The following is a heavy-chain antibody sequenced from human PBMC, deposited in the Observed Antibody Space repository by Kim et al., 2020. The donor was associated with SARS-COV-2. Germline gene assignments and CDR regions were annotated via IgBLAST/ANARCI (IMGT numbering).Heavy chain of an antibody. CDR1: GFTVSSNY. Sequence: GGSLRLSCAASGFTVSSNYMSWVRQAPGKGLEWVSVIYSGGSTYYAASVKGRFTISRDNSKNTLYLQMNSLRAEDTAVYYCARSPSPIYDFLSLGDYYYCGMDVWGQGTTVTVS. CDR3: ARSPSPIYDFLSLGDYYYCGMDV. CDR2: IYSGGST. D-gene: IGHD3-3*01. J-gene: IGHJ6*02. V-gene: IGHV3-53*01.